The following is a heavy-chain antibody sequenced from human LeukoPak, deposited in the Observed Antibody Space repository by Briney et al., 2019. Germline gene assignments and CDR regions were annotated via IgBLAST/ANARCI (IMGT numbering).Heavy chain of an antibody. J-gene: IGHJ4*02. CDR1: GFTVSSNY. CDR3: ARVKIVELFDY. Sequence: GGSLRLSCAASGFTVSSNYMSWVRQAPGKGLEWVSVIYSGGSTYYADSVKGRFTISRDNSKNTLYLQMNSLRAEDTAVYYCARVKIVELFDYWGQGTLVTVSS. D-gene: IGHD3-10*01. V-gene: IGHV3-53*01. CDR2: IYSGGST.